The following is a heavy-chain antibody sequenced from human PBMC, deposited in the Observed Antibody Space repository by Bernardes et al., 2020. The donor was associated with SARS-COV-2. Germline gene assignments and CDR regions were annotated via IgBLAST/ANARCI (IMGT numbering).Heavy chain of an antibody. V-gene: IGHV3-64*01. CDR3: ARDRESGSGSPYYYYYYYMDV. CDR2: ISSNGGST. Sequence: GGSLRLSCAAFGFTFSSYAMHWVRKAQGKGLEYVSAISSNGGSTYYANSVKGRFTISRDNSKNTLYLQMGSLRAEDMAVYYCARDRESGSGSPYYYYYYYMDVWGKGTTVTVSS. D-gene: IGHD3-10*01. CDR1: GFTFSSYA. J-gene: IGHJ6*03.